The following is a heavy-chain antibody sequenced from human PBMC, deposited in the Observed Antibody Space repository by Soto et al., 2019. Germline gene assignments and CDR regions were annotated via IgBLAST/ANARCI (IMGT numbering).Heavy chain of an antibody. CDR2: IHHSGST. D-gene: IGHD2-2*01. CDR1: GDSISSSNW. J-gene: IGHJ5*02. Sequence: PSETLSLTCALSGDSISSSNWWNSVRQPPGKELEWIGEIHHSGSTNYNPSLKSRVTISVDKSKNQFSLKLNSVTAADTAVYYCARVREYCSSTSCYLDPWGQGTLVTVSS. CDR3: ARVREYCSSTSCYLDP. V-gene: IGHV4-4*02.